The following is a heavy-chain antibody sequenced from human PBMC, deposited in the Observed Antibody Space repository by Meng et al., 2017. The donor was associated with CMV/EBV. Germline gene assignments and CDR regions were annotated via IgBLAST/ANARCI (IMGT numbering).Heavy chain of an antibody. V-gene: IGHV3-30*04. CDR1: GFTFSSYA. Sequence: SGFTFSSYAMHWIRQAPGKGLEWVAVISYDGSNKYYADSVKGRFTISRDNPKNTLYLQMNSLRAEDTAVYYCARDFETTMVRGVIGYWGQGTLVTVSS. CDR3: ARDFETTMVRGVIGY. J-gene: IGHJ4*02. D-gene: IGHD3-10*01. CDR2: ISYDGSNK.